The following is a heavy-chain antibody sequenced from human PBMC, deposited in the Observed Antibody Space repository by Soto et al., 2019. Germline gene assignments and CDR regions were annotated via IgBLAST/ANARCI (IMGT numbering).Heavy chain of an antibody. CDR2: ISAYNGNT. CDR1: GYTFTSYG. D-gene: IGHD3-22*01. V-gene: IGHV1-18*01. CDR3: ARYGWLTPNNQVYYYGMDV. J-gene: IGHJ6*02. Sequence: ASVKVSCKASGYTFTSYGISWVRQAPGQGLEWMGWISAYNGNTNYAQKIQGRVTMTTDTSTSTANKELRSLRSDDTAVYYCARYGWLTPNNQVYYYGMDVWGQGTTVTVSS.